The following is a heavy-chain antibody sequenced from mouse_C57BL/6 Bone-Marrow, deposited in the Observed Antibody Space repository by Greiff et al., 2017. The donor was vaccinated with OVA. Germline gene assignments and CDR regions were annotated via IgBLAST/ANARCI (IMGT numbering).Heavy chain of an antibody. CDR1: GFTFSSYT. J-gene: IGHJ1*03. CDR3: ARLRTWYFDV. CDR2: ISGGGGNT. V-gene: IGHV5-9*01. Sequence: VQLKESGGGLVKPGGSLKLSCAASGFTFSSYTMSWVRQTPEKRLEWVATISGGGGNTYYPDSVKGRFTISRDNAKNTLYLQMSSLRSEDTALYYCARLRTWYFDVWGTGTTVTVSS.